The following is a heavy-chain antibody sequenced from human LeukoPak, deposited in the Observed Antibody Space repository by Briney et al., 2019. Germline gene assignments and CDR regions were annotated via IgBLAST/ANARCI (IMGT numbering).Heavy chain of an antibody. D-gene: IGHD3-16*01. CDR3: AKDDDWGRYKH. CDR2: IGTAGDT. V-gene: IGHV3-13*01. CDR1: GFTFSSYD. J-gene: IGHJ1*01. Sequence: GSLRLSCAASGFTFSSYDMHWVRQATGEGLEWVSAIGTAGDTYYPDSVKGRFTISRENAKNSLYLQMNSLRAEDTAVYYCAKDDDWGRYKHWGQGTLVTVSS.